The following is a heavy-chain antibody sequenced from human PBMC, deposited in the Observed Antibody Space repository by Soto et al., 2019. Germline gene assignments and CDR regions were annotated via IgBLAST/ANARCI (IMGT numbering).Heavy chain of an antibody. CDR3: ARGRTVLNYYYYYGMDV. CDR2: NNHSGST. J-gene: IGHJ6*02. D-gene: IGHD4-17*01. CDR1: GGSFSGYY. Sequence: SETLSLTCAVYGGSFSGYYWSWIRQPPGKGLEWIGENNHSGSTNYNPSLKSRVTISVDTSKNQFSLKLSSVTAADTAVYYCARGRTVLNYYYYYGMDVWGQGTTVTVSS. V-gene: IGHV4-34*01.